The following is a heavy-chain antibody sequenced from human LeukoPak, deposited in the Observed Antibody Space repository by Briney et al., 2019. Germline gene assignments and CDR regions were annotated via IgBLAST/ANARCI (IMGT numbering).Heavy chain of an antibody. V-gene: IGHV3-23*01. D-gene: IGHD5/OR15-5a*01. CDR3: AKRVVHDYYYYGMDV. J-gene: IGHJ6*04. CDR2: ISGSGGST. CDR1: GFTFSSYA. Sequence: GGSLRLSCAASGFTFSSYAMSWARQAPGKGLEWVSAISGSGGSTYYADSVKGRFTISRDNSKNTLYLQMNSLRAEDTAVYYCAKRVVHDYYYYGMDVWGEGTTVTVSS.